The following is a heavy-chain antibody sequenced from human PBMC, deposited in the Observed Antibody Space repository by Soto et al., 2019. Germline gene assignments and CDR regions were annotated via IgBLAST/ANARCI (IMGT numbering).Heavy chain of an antibody. CDR2: IYYSGST. CDR1: GGSVSSGSYY. CDR3: ARMTAGFDY. Sequence: SETLSLTCPVSGGSVSSGSYYWSWIRQPPGKGLEWIGYIYYSGSTNYNPSLKSRVTISVDTSKNQFSLKLSSVTAADTAVYYCARMTAGFDYWGQGTLVTVSS. J-gene: IGHJ4*02. D-gene: IGHD2-21*02. V-gene: IGHV4-61*01.